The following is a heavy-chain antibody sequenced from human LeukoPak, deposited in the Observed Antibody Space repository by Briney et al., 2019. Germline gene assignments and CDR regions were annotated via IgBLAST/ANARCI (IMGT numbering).Heavy chain of an antibody. CDR3: ARDGRDYYDSSYYQGSFDF. V-gene: IGHV3-48*01. J-gene: IGHJ4*02. D-gene: IGHD3-22*01. CDR2: ISSSSSLI. Sequence: GGSLRLSCAASGFAFSSYSMNWVRQAPGKGLEWVSYISSSSSLIYYADSVKGRFTISRDNAENALYLQMNSLRAEDTAVYYCARDGRDYYDSSYYQGSFDFWGQGTLVTVSS. CDR1: GFAFSSYS.